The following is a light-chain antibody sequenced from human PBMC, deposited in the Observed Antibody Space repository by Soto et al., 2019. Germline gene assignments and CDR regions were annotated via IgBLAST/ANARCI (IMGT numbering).Light chain of an antibody. CDR2: CAS. CDR3: QQYNKWPLT. CDR1: QSVSID. Sequence: EIVMTQSPATLSVSPGERATLSCKASQSVSIDFAWYQQTPGQDPRLLIYCASTRATGIPVTFSGSASGTEFTLSISRLQSEDYTVYYCQQYNKWPLTFGQGTKVEI. J-gene: IGKJ1*01. V-gene: IGKV3-15*01.